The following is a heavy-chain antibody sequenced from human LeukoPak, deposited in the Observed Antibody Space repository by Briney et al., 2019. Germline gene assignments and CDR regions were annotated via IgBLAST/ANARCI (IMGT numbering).Heavy chain of an antibody. D-gene: IGHD6-13*01. Sequence: SETLSLTCTVSGGSISSSSYYWGWIRQPPGKGLEWIASIYYSGNTYYNPPLNSRVTISVDTSKNQFSLKLSSVTAADTAVYYCARHPGGSSWHYFDYWGQGTLVTVSS. CDR3: ARHPGGSSWHYFDY. J-gene: IGHJ4*02. V-gene: IGHV4-39*01. CDR1: GGSISSSSYY. CDR2: IYYSGNT.